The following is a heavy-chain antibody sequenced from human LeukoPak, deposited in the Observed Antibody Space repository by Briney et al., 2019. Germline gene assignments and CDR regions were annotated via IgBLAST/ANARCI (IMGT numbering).Heavy chain of an antibody. CDR2: INHSGST. CDR3: ARRLLTGEALDY. CDR1: GGSFSGYY. J-gene: IGHJ4*02. V-gene: IGHV4-34*01. Sequence: PSETLSLTCAVYGGSFSGYYWSWIRQPPGKGLEWIGEINHSGSTNYNPSPKSRVTISVDTSKNQFSLKLNSVTAADTAVYHCARRLLTGEALDYWGQGTLVTVSS. D-gene: IGHD3-9*01.